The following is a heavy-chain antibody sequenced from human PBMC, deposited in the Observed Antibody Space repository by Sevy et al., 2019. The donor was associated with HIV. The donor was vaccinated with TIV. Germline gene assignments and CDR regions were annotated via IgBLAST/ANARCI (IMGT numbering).Heavy chain of an antibody. Sequence: GESLKISCKGSGYSFTSYWIGWVRQMPGKGLEWMGFIYPGDSETTYSPSFQGQVTVSVDKSISTSYLQWSSLRASDTAMYYCGRHVGRDGYSFDYWGQGTLVTVSS. J-gene: IGHJ4*02. V-gene: IGHV5-51*01. D-gene: IGHD4-4*01. CDR2: IYPGDSET. CDR1: GYSFTSYW. CDR3: GRHVGRDGYSFDY.